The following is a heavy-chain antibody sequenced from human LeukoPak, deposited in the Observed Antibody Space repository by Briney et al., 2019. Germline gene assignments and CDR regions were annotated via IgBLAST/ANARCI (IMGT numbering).Heavy chain of an antibody. D-gene: IGHD6-19*01. J-gene: IGHJ4*02. V-gene: IGHV3-30*04. CDR1: GFPFRSYA. CDR2: ISYDGSNK. CDR3: ARDLTQWLVRGVDY. Sequence: GSLRPSCSASGFPFRSYAMPWVRQAPGQGLEGVEVISYDGSNKYYADSVKGRFTISRDNSKNTLYLQMNSLRAEDTAVYYCARDLTQWLVRGVDYWGQGTLVTVSS.